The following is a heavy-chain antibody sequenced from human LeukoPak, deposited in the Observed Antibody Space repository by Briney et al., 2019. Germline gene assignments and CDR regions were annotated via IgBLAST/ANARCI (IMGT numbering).Heavy chain of an antibody. J-gene: IGHJ3*02. V-gene: IGHV3-21*01. CDR3: ARRAYNSDAFDI. Sequence: GGSLRLSCAASGFTFSSYNMNWVRQAPGKGLEWVTCISASSSFIYYADSVKGRITISRDNAKNSLYLQLNSLRAEDTAVYYCARRAYNSDAFDIWGQGTTVTVSS. CDR2: ISASSSFI. CDR1: GFTFSSYN. D-gene: IGHD1-1*01.